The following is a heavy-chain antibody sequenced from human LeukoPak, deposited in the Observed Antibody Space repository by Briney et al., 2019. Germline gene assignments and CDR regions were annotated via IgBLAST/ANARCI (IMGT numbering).Heavy chain of an antibody. CDR1: GFTFSNAW. CDR3: TTDHIVLVRGVITYDY. V-gene: IGHV3-15*01. D-gene: IGHD3-10*01. Sequence: GGSLRLSCAASGFTFSNAWMSWVRQAPGKGLEWVGRIKSITDGGTTDYAAPVKGRFTISRDDSKNTLYLQMNSLKTEDTAVYYCTTDHIVLVRGVITYDYWGQGTLVTVSS. J-gene: IGHJ4*02. CDR2: IKSITDGGTT.